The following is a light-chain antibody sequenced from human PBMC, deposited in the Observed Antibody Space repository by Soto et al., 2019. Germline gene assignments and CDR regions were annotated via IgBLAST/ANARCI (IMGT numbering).Light chain of an antibody. CDR3: QQLFDSPIT. J-gene: IGKJ5*01. V-gene: IGKV1-5*03. Sequence: DIQMTQSPSTLSASVRDRVTITCRASQSISSSLAWYQQKPGKAPKLLIYKASTLQSGVPSRFSATVSGTEFSLTITSLQPEDFATYYCQQLFDSPITFGQGTRREIK. CDR1: QSISSS. CDR2: KAS.